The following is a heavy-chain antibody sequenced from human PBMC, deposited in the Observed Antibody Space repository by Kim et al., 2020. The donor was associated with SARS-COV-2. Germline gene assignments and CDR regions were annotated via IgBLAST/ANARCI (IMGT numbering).Heavy chain of an antibody. CDR2: IYSGGST. D-gene: IGHD6-13*01. CDR3: ATSSSWGSVYYYYGMDV. Sequence: GGSLRLSCAASGLTVSSNYMSWVRQAPGKGLEWVSVIYSGGSTYYADSVKGRFTISRDNSKNTLYLQMNSLRAEDTAVYYCATSSSWGSVYYYYGMDVWGQGTTVTVSS. CDR1: GLTVSSNY. V-gene: IGHV3-66*01. J-gene: IGHJ6*02.